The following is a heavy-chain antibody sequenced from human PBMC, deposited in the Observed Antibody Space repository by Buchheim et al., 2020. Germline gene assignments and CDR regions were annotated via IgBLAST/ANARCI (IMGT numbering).Heavy chain of an antibody. D-gene: IGHD6-19*01. V-gene: IGHV3-23*01. Sequence: EVQLLESGGGLVQPGGSLRLSCAASGFTFSISAMSWVRQAPGKGLEWVSAISGSGDNTFYADSVKGRFTMSRDNSKNTLFLQMNSLRAEDTAVYYCAKDWISSGWYRFDFWGQGAL. CDR1: GFTFSISA. CDR2: ISGSGDNT. CDR3: AKDWISSGWYRFDF. J-gene: IGHJ4*02.